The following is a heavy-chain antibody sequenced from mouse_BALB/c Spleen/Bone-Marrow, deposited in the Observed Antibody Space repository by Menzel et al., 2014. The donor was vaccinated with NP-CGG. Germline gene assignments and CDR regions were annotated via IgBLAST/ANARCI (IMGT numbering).Heavy chain of an antibody. V-gene: IGHV1-80*01. CDR2: IYPGDGDT. D-gene: IGHD2-10*02. CDR1: GYAFSSYW. Sequence: QVKLMESGAELVRPGSSVKISCKASGYAFSSYWMNWVKQRPGQGLEWIGQIYPGDGDTNYNGKFKGKATLTADKSSSTAYMQLSSLTSEDSAVYFCARQYGNYFDYWGQGTTLTVSS. CDR3: ARQYGNYFDY. J-gene: IGHJ2*01.